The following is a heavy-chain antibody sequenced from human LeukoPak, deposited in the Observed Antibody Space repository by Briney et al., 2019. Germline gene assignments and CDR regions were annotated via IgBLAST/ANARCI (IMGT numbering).Heavy chain of an antibody. Sequence: GGSLRLSCAASGYMFSSNWMSWVRLAPGKGLEWVANIKEDGTETYYVDSVKGRFTISRDSAKNSLYLQMNSLRVEDTAVYYCAKEGRSLQTYWGQGTLVTVSS. CDR1: GYMFSSNW. D-gene: IGHD5-24*01. V-gene: IGHV3-7*03. CDR2: IKEDGTET. J-gene: IGHJ4*02. CDR3: AKEGRSLQTY.